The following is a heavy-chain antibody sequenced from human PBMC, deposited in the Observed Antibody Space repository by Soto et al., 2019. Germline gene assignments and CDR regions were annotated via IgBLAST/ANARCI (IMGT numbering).Heavy chain of an antibody. V-gene: IGHV4-59*08. D-gene: IGHD2-2*01. CDR1: GGFVSSCY. Sequence: SETLSLTCTVSGGFVSSCYWSWIRQPSGKGLEWIRYSYYTGSTKYNPSLKSRVTISVDTSKNQFSLKLSSVTAADTAVYYCARRVVVSETFDYWGQGTLVTVSS. CDR2: SYYTGST. J-gene: IGHJ4*02. CDR3: ARRVVVSETFDY.